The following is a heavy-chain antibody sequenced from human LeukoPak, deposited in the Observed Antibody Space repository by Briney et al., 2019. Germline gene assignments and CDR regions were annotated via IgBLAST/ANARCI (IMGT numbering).Heavy chain of an antibody. V-gene: IGHV1-69*04. CDR2: IIPILGIA. D-gene: IGHD2-2*01. CDR3: ARGGIVPAALNWFDP. CDR1: GGTFSSYA. J-gene: IGHJ5*02. Sequence: SVKVSCKASGGTFSSYAISWVRQAPGQGLEWMGRIIPILGIANYAQKFQGRVTITADKSTSTAYMELSSLRSEDTAVYYCARGGIVPAALNWFDPWGQGTLVTVSS.